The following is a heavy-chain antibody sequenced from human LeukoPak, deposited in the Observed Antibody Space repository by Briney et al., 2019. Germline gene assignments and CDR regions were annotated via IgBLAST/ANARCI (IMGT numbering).Heavy chain of an antibody. CDR1: GGAISNYY. CDR2: IYYSGST. CDR3: ARHGGYSSPYLH. V-gene: IGHV4-59*08. Sequence: SETLSLTCTVSGGAISNYYWSWIRQPPGKGLECIGYIYYSGSTNYNPSLKSRVTISVDTSKNQFSLKLSSVTATDTAVYYCARHGGYSSPYLHWGQGTLVTVSS. J-gene: IGHJ1*01. D-gene: IGHD6-13*01.